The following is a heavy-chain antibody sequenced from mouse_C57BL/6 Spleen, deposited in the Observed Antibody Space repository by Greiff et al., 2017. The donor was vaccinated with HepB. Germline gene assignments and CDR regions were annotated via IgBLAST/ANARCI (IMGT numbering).Heavy chain of an antibody. Sequence: QVQLKESGPGLVAPSQSLSITCTVSGFSFTSYAISWVRQPPGKGLEWLGVIWTGGGTNYNSALKSRLSISKDNSKSQVFLKMNSLQTDDTARYYCARNYGNITTGYFDYWGQGTTLTVSS. CDR1: GFSFTSYA. D-gene: IGHD1-1*01. V-gene: IGHV2-9-1*01. CDR3: ARNYGNITTGYFDY. J-gene: IGHJ2*01. CDR2: IWTGGGT.